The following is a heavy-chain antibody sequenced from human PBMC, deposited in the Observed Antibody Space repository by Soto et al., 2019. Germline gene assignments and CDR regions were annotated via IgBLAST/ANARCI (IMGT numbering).Heavy chain of an antibody. CDR2: IYSGGST. V-gene: IGHV3-53*01. CDR1: GFTVSSNY. J-gene: IGHJ3*02. Sequence: GGSLRLSCAASGFTVSSNYMSWVRQAPGKGLEWVSVIYSGGSTYYADSVKGRFTISRDNSKNTLYLQMNSLRAEDTAVYYCARTRPGEMATINDAFDIWGQGTMVTVSS. CDR3: ARTRPGEMATINDAFDI. D-gene: IGHD5-12*01.